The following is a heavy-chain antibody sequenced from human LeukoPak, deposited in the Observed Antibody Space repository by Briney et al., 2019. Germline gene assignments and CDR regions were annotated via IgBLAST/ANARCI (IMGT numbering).Heavy chain of an antibody. V-gene: IGHV1-2*02. Sequence: ASVKVSCKASGYAFTGYYMHWVRQAPGQGLEWMGWINPNSGGTNYAQKFQGRVTMTRDTSISTAYMELSRLRSDDTAVYYCARGILTGSVFSWFDPWGQGTLVTVSS. CDR1: GYAFTGYY. D-gene: IGHD3-9*01. CDR2: INPNSGGT. CDR3: ARGILTGSVFSWFDP. J-gene: IGHJ5*02.